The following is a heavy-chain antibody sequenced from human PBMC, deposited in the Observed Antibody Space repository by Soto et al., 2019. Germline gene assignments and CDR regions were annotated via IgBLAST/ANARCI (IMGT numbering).Heavy chain of an antibody. CDR1: GFTFSNYG. J-gene: IGHJ4*02. CDR3: VSSYGSIHFDY. CDR2: ISYDGSNK. Sequence: QVQLVESGGGVVQPGRSLRLSCAASGFTFSNYGMHWVRQAPGKGLEWAAVISYDGSNKYYADSVKGRFTISRDNSKNTLSVQMNSLRAEDTAVYYCVSSYGSIHFDYWGQGTLVTVSS. D-gene: IGHD5-18*01. V-gene: IGHV3-30*03.